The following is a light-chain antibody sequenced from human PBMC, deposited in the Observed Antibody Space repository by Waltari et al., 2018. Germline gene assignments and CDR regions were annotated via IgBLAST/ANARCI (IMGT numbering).Light chain of an antibody. V-gene: IGLV1-40*01. CDR1: SPNIGSPHD. CDR3: QSYDSSLSARV. CDR2: GNN. J-gene: IGLJ3*02. Sequence: QSVLTQPPSVSGAPGQRVPISCTGSSPNIGSPHDVPSYQQLPGTAPKLLIYGNNNRPSGVPDRFSGSKSGTSASLAITGLQAGDEADYYCQSYDSSLSARVFGGGTKLTVL.